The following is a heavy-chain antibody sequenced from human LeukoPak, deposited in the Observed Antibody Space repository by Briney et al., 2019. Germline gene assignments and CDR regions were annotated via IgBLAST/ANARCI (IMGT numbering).Heavy chain of an antibody. CDR2: ISYDGSNK. Sequence: GGSLRLSCAASGFTFSSYDMHWVRQAPGKGLEWVAVISYDGSNKYYADSVKGRFTISRDNSKNTLYLQMNSLRAEDTAVYYCAKDSFDGAEYFQHWGQGTLVTVSS. D-gene: IGHD4-17*01. CDR1: GFTFSSYD. V-gene: IGHV3-30*18. CDR3: AKDSFDGAEYFQH. J-gene: IGHJ1*01.